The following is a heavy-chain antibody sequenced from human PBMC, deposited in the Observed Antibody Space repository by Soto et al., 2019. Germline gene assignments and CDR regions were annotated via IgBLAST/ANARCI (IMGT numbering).Heavy chain of an antibody. Sequence: ASVKVSCKASGYTFINYYMHWVRQAPGQGFEWMGRISPKSGATNYAQKFQGRVSMTWDTSLKTAYMELRSLMSEDMAVYYCARPPGYISEYQYFGLWGQVHLVPASS. CDR2: ISPKSGAT. V-gene: IGHV1-2*02. J-gene: IGHJ4*02. D-gene: IGHD3-22*01. CDR3: ARPPGYISEYQYFGL. CDR1: GYTFINYY.